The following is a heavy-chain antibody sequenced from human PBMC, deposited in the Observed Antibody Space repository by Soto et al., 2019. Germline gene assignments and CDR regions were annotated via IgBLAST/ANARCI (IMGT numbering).Heavy chain of an antibody. V-gene: IGHV3-30*18. CDR3: AKDLYGSETYTYYCGMDV. CDR1: GFTFSRFG. D-gene: IGHD3-10*01. J-gene: IGHJ6*02. Sequence: QVQLVESGGGVVQPGRSLRLSCAASGFTFSRFGMHWVRQAPGKGLEWVAVISYDGSNRFYADSVKGRFTISRDNSKNTLNLQMNSLRPEDTAVYYCAKDLYGSETYTYYCGMDVWGQGTTVTVSS. CDR2: ISYDGSNR.